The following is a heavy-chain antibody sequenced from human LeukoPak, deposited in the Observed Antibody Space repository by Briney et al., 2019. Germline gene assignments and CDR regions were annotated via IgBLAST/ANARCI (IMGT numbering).Heavy chain of an antibody. CDR1: GFTFSSYE. J-gene: IGHJ6*03. CDR2: ISSSGSII. V-gene: IGHV3-48*03. Sequence: GGSLRLSCAAPGFTFSSYEMNWVRQAPGKGLEWVSYISSSGSIIYYADSVKGRFTISRDNAKNSLYLQMNSLRAEDTAVYYCARYGGAVAGNMDVWGKGTTVTVSS. D-gene: IGHD6-19*01. CDR3: ARYGGAVAGNMDV.